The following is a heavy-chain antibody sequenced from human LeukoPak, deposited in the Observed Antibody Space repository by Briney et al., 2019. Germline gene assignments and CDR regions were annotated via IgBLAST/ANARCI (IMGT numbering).Heavy chain of an antibody. CDR2: INPSGGSA. CDR1: GYTFTSYS. D-gene: IGHD6-13*01. CDR3: AREGRQLVIDY. Sequence: ASVKVSCKASGYTFTSYSMHWVRQAPGQGLEWMGIINPSGGSASYAQKFQGRVTMTRDTSTSTAYMELSSLRSEDTAVYYCAREGRQLVIDYWGQGTLITVSA. J-gene: IGHJ4*02. V-gene: IGHV1-46*01.